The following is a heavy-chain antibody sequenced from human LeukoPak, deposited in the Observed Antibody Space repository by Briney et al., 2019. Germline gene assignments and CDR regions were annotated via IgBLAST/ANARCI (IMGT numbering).Heavy chain of an antibody. CDR3: RVVITDFDY. D-gene: IGHD3-22*01. Sequence: GGSLRLSCAASGFTFSSYGMHWVRQAPGKGLEWVAVISYDGSNKYYADSVKGRFTISRDNSKKTLYLQMNSLRAEDTAVYYCRVVITDFDYWGQGTLVTVSS. J-gene: IGHJ4*02. V-gene: IGHV3-33*01. CDR1: GFTFSSYG. CDR2: ISYDGSNK.